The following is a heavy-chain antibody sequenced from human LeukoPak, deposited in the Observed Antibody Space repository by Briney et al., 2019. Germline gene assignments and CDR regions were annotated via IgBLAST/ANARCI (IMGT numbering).Heavy chain of an antibody. J-gene: IGHJ4*02. V-gene: IGHV3-33*01. D-gene: IGHD3-22*01. Sequence: GGSLRLSCAASGFTSSSYGMHWVRQAPGKGLEWVAVIWYDGSNKYYADSVKGRFTISRDNSKNTLYLQMNSLRAEDTAVYYCARGRVKSYYYDSSGYYYFDYWGQGTLVTVSS. CDR3: ARGRVKSYYYDSSGYYYFDY. CDR1: GFTSSSYG. CDR2: IWYDGSNK.